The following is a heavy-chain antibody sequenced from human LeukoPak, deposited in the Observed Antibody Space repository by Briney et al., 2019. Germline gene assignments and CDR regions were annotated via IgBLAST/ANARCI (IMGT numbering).Heavy chain of an antibody. CDR1: GFTFSSYS. J-gene: IGHJ4*02. V-gene: IGHV3-21*01. CDR3: ARDTNVLRYFDWFDY. D-gene: IGHD3-9*01. Sequence: GGSLRLSCAASGFTFSSYSMNWVRQAPGKGLEWVSSISSSSSYIYYAHSVKRRFTISRDNAKNSLYLQMNSLRAEDTAVYYCARDTNVLRYFDWFDYWGQGTLVTVSS. CDR2: ISSSSSYI.